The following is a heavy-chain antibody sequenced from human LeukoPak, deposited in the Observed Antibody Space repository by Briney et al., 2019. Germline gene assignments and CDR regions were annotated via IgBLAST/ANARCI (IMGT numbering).Heavy chain of an antibody. D-gene: IGHD2-15*01. Sequence: GESLKISCKGSGYRFTNYWIGWVRQMPGKGLEWMGIIYPGDSDTRYSPSFQGQVTISADKPISTAYLQWSSLKASDTAMYYCAIGRFCSGGYCYLDYFDYWGQGTLVTVSS. J-gene: IGHJ4*02. CDR1: GYRFTNYW. CDR2: IYPGDSDT. V-gene: IGHV5-51*04. CDR3: AIGRFCSGGYCYLDYFDY.